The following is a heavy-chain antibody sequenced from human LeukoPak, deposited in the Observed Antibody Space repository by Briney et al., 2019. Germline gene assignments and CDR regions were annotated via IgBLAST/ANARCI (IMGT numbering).Heavy chain of an antibody. CDR2: IYYSGST. CDR3: ARDNGRYDAFDI. V-gene: IGHV4-59*01. Sequence: SETLSLTCTVSGGSISSYYWSWIRQPPGKGLVWIVYIYYSGSTNYNPSLKSRVTISVDTSKNQFSLKLSSVTAADTAVYYCARDNGRYDAFDIWGQGTMVTVSS. J-gene: IGHJ3*02. D-gene: IGHD2-8*01. CDR1: GGSISSYY.